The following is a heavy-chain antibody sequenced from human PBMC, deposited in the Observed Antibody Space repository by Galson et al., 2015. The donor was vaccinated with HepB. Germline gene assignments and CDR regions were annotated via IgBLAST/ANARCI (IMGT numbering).Heavy chain of an antibody. J-gene: IGHJ4*02. D-gene: IGHD1/OR15-1a*01. CDR3: ARHTSNNPRRYFDY. V-gene: IGHV4-59*08. CDR1: GGSISSYY. CDR2: IYYSGST. Sequence: ETLSLTCTVSGGSISSYYWSWIRQPPGKGLEWIGYIYYSGSTNYNPSLKSRVTISVDTSKNQFSLKLSSVTAADTAVYYRARHTSNNPRRYFDYWGQGTLVTVSS.